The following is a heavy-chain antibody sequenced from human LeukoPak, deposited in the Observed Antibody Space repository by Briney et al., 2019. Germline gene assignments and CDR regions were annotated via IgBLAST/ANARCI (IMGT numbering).Heavy chain of an antibody. Sequence: GASLKISCKGSGYSFTNYWIGWVRQMPGKGLEWMGIIYPGDSDTRYSPSFQGQVTMSADKSISTAYLQWSSLKASDTAKYYCARTNYYDSSNYPDYWGQGTLVTVSS. D-gene: IGHD3-22*01. CDR2: IYPGDSDT. V-gene: IGHV5-51*01. CDR1: GYSFTNYW. J-gene: IGHJ4*02. CDR3: ARTNYYDSSNYPDY.